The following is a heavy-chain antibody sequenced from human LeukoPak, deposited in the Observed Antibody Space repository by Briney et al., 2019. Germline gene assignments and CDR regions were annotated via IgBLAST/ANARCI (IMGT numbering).Heavy chain of an antibody. V-gene: IGHV3-23*01. CDR2: ISGSGGST. J-gene: IGHJ4*02. CDR1: GFTFSSYA. D-gene: IGHD2-21*02. Sequence: GGSLRLSCAASGFTFSSYAMSWVRQAPGKGLEWVSAISGSGGSTYYADSVKGRFTISRDNSKNTLYLQMNSLRAEDTAVYYCAKYAYCGGDCYYYFAYWGQGTLVTVSS. CDR3: AKYAYCGGDCYYYFAY.